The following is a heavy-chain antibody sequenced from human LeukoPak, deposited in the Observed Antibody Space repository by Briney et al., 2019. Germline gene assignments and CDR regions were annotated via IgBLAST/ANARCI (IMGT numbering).Heavy chain of an antibody. J-gene: IGHJ4*02. CDR2: IKGDESAR. Sequence: GGSLRLSCAASGFTFSSYAMSWVRQAPGKGLEWVANIKGDESARHQADSVKGRFIISRDNTQNSVYLQMSSLRGEDTAIYYCARDVVGSLDYWGQGTLVTVSS. CDR3: ARDVVGSLDY. CDR1: GFTFSSYA. V-gene: IGHV3-7*01. D-gene: IGHD1-26*01.